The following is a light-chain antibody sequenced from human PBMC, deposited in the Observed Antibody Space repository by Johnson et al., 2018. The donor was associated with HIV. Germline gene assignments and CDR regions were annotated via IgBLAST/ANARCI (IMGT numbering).Light chain of an antibody. Sequence: QSVLTQPPSVSAAPGQKVTISCSGSSSNIGNNYVSWYQQLPGAAPKLLIYKDDKRPSGIPDRFSGSTSGTSATLSITGLQTGDEADYFCGTWDNSLSAYVFATGTKVTVL. CDR3: GTWDNSLSAYV. V-gene: IGLV1-51*02. CDR2: KDD. J-gene: IGLJ1*01. CDR1: SSNIGNNY.